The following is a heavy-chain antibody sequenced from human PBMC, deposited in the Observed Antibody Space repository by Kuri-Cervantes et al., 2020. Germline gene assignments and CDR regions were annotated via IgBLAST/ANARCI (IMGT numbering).Heavy chain of an antibody. CDR3: AKDIVPAALYGMDV. J-gene: IGHJ6*02. Sequence: GGSLRLSCAASGFTFSSYGMHWVRQAPGKGLEWVAVISYDGSNKYYADSVKGRSTISRDNSKNTLYLQMNSLRAEDTAVYYCAKDIVPAALYGMDVWGQGTTVTVSS. CDR2: ISYDGSNK. D-gene: IGHD2-2*01. CDR1: GFTFSSYG. V-gene: IGHV3-30*18.